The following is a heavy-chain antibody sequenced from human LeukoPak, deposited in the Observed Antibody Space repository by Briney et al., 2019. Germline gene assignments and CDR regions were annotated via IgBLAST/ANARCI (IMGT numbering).Heavy chain of an antibody. V-gene: IGHV3-23*01. J-gene: IGHJ4*02. CDR1: GFTFSSYW. CDR3: AKDFVSSGYFRATTRDY. D-gene: IGHD3-22*01. CDR2: ISGSGGST. Sequence: PGGSLRLSCAASGFTFSSYWMSWVRQAPGKGLEWVSAISGSGGSTYYADSVKGRFTISRDNSKNTLYLQMNSLRAEDTAVYYRAKDFVSSGYFRATTRDYWGQGTLVTVSS.